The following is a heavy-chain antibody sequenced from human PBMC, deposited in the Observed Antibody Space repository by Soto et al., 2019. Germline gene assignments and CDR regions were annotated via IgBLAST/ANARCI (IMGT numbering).Heavy chain of an antibody. V-gene: IGHV1-58*01. CDR2: IVVGSGNT. J-gene: IGHJ6*02. CDR1: GFTFTSSA. D-gene: IGHD3-16*01. CDR3: AADGGLPESWDCYYGMDV. Sequence: ASVKVSCKASGFTFTSSAVQWVRQARGQRLEWIGWIVVGSGNTNYAQKFQERVTITRDMSTSTAYMELSSLRSEDTAVYYCAADGGLPESWDCYYGMDVWGQGTTVTVSS.